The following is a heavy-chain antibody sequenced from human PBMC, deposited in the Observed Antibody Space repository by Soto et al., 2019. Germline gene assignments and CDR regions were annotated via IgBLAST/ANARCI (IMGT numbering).Heavy chain of an antibody. Sequence: PGGSLRLSCAASGFTFTNAWMSWVRQAPGKGLEWVGRIKSKKHGGTTDYAAPVQGRFTISRDDSKNTLYLQMNSLKTEDTAVYSCTTSSNTRLYDFYYGMDLWGQGTTVTVSS. CDR2: IKSKKHGGTT. CDR1: GFTFTNAW. V-gene: IGHV3-15*01. D-gene: IGHD2-2*01. CDR3: TTSSNTRLYDFYYGMDL. J-gene: IGHJ6*02.